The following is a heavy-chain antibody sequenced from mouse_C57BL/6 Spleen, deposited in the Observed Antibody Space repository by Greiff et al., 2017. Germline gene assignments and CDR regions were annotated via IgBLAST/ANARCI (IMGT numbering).Heavy chain of an antibody. Sequence: EVQLVESGGGLVKPGGSLKLSCAASGFTFSDYGMHWVRQAPEKGLEWVAYISSGSSTIYYADTVKGRFTISRDNAKNTLFLQMTSLRSEDTAMYYCARSLHGYAKGYYYAMDYWGQGTSVTVSS. CDR2: ISSGSSTI. CDR1: GFTFSDYG. CDR3: ARSLHGYAKGYYYAMDY. V-gene: IGHV5-17*01. D-gene: IGHD2-2*01. J-gene: IGHJ4*01.